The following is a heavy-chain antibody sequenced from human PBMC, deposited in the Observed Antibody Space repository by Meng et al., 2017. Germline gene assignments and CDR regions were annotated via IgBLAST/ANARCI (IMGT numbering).Heavy chain of an antibody. Sequence: GESLKISCAASGFTFSSYEMNWVRQAPGKGLEWVSYISSSGSTIYYADSVKVRFSISRDNAKNSLYLQMNILRAEDTAVYYCSRATLRYFDWLLLRRGNYYYYYGMDDWGQGTTVTVSS. CDR2: ISSSGSTI. V-gene: IGHV3-48*03. CDR3: SRATLRYFDWLLLRRGNYYYYYGMDD. J-gene: IGHJ6*02. CDR1: GFTFSSYE. D-gene: IGHD3-9*01.